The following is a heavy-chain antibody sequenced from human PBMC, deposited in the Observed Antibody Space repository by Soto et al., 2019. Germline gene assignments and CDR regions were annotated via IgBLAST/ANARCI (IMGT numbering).Heavy chain of an antibody. CDR2: TYYRSRWYN. Sequence: SQTLSLTCVISGDSVSSNSAAWNWIRLSPSRGLEWLARTYYRSRWYNDYAVSVRSRITVNPDTSKNQFSLQLTSVTPEDTAVYYCAGTTSHHWLYMDVWGKGATVTASS. CDR1: GDSVSSNSAA. CDR3: AGTTSHHWLYMDV. D-gene: IGHD1-7*01. J-gene: IGHJ6*03. V-gene: IGHV6-1*01.